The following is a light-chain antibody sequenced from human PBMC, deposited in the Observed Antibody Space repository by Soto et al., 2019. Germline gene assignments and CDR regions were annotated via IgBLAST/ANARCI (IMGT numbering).Light chain of an antibody. CDR3: SSYTSGSTFYV. J-gene: IGLJ1*01. V-gene: IGLV2-14*01. CDR1: SSDIGGYNY. Sequence: QSVLTQPASVSGSPGQSITISCTGTSSDIGGYNYVSWFHQHPGKAPKLMISDVSNRPSGVSNRFSGSKSGNTASLTISGLQAEDEADYYCSSYTSGSTFYVFGTGTKVTVL. CDR2: DVS.